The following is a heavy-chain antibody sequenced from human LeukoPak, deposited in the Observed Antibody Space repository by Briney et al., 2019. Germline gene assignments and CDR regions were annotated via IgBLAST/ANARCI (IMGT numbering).Heavy chain of an antibody. J-gene: IGHJ5*02. CDR1: GGSISSYY. CDR2: IFTSGST. CDR3: ARDRAAGMEGRDWFDP. Sequence: SETLSLTCTVSGGSISSYYWSWIRQPAGKGLEWIGRIFTSGSTNYNPSLKSRVTMSVDTSKNQFSLKLSSVTAADTAVYYCARDRAAGMEGRDWFDPWGQGTLVTVSS. V-gene: IGHV4-4*07. D-gene: IGHD6-13*01.